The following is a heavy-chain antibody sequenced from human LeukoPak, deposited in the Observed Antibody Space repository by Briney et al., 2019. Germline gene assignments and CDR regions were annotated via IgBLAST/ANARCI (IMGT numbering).Heavy chain of an antibody. J-gene: IGHJ3*02. CDR3: ARGMPAPQGLDAFDI. CDR1: GYTFTSYD. V-gene: IGHV1-2*02. D-gene: IGHD2-2*01. Sequence: SSVKVSCKASGYTFTSYDMHWGRQAPGQGLEWMGWITPNSGGTKYAQKFQGRVTMTRDTAISTAYMELRRLRSDDPAVYFCARGMPAPQGLDAFDIWGQGTMVTVSX. CDR2: ITPNSGGT.